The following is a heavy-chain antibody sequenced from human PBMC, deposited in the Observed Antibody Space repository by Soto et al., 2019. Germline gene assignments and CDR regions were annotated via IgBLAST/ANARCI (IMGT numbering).Heavy chain of an antibody. CDR2: MNPNNGNT. CDR3: ARGPRNWGVGY. J-gene: IGHJ4*02. Sequence: QVQLVQSGAEVKKPGASVKVSCKAAAYTFTSYDINWVRQATGQDFEWMGWMNPNNGNTAYEQKFQDRVTMNRDTSKSTAIMELSSLTSEDTAVYYCARGPRNWGVGYWGQGTLVTVSS. CDR1: AYTFTSYD. D-gene: IGHD7-27*01. V-gene: IGHV1-8*01.